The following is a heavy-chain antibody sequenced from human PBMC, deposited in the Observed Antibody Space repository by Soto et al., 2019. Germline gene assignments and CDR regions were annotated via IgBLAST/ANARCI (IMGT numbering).Heavy chain of an antibody. CDR3: ARDPLHYDFWSGYYYYYYCMDV. V-gene: IGHV1-3*01. CDR2: INAGNGNT. D-gene: IGHD3-3*01. J-gene: IGHJ6*02. Sequence: ASVKVSCKASGYTFTSYAMHWVRQAPGQRLEWMGWINAGNGNTKYSQKFQGRVTITRDTSASTAYMELSSLRSEDTAVYYCARDPLHYDFWSGYYYYYYCMDVWGQGTTVTVSS. CDR1: GYTFTSYA.